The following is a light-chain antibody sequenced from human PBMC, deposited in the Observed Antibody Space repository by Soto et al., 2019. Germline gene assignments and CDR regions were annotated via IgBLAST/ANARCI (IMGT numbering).Light chain of an antibody. CDR1: QSVSSN. CDR3: QQYYDWPRT. Sequence: EIVMTQSPATLSVSPGERATLSCRASQSVSSNLAWYQQKPGQAPRLLIYGASTGATGIPARFSGSGSGTEFTLTISRLQSEDFAVYYCQQYYDWPRTFGQGTKV. CDR2: GAS. J-gene: IGKJ1*01. V-gene: IGKV3-15*01.